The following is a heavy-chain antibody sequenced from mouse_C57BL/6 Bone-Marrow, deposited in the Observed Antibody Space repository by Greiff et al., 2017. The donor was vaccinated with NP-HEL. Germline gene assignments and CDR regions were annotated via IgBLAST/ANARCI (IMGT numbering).Heavy chain of an antibody. J-gene: IGHJ2*01. CDR1: GYTFTSYW. CDR3: ATSLYYGNPYFDY. CDR2: IDPSDSYT. D-gene: IGHD2-1*01. Sequence: VQLQQPGAELVMPGASVKLSCKASGYTFTSYWMHWVKQRPGQGLEWIGEIDPSDSYTNYNQKFKGKSTLTVDKSSSKAYMQLSSLTSEDSAVYYCATSLYYGNPYFDYWGQGTTLTVSS. V-gene: IGHV1-69*01.